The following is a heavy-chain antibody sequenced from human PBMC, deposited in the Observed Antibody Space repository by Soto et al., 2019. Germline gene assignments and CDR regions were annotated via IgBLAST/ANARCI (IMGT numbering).Heavy chain of an antibody. CDR1: GYTFTSYA. CDR2: INAGNGNT. Sequence: QVQLVQSGAEVKKPGSSVKVSCKAAGYTFTSYAMHWVLQAPGQRLEWMGWINAGNGNTKYSQKFQGRVTITRDTSARTTYLELSSLRSEDTAVDYCARAGTTGKTGGAFDIWGQGTMVTVSS. V-gene: IGHV1-3*01. J-gene: IGHJ3*02. D-gene: IGHD1-1*01. CDR3: ARAGTTGKTGGAFDI.